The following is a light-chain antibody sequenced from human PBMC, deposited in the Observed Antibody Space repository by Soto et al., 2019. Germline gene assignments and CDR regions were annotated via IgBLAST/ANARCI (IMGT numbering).Light chain of an antibody. CDR2: GGS. J-gene: IGKJ5*01. CDR3: QLYGRSRRAT. CDR1: ESVSTN. Sequence: ERVVTQSPVTLSVSPGEGATLSCRASESVSTNLAWYQQRPGQAPRLLIYGGSTRATGVPARFSGSGSGTEFTLTISSLQSEDFAVYYCQLYGRSRRATFGQGTRLEIK. V-gene: IGKV3-15*01.